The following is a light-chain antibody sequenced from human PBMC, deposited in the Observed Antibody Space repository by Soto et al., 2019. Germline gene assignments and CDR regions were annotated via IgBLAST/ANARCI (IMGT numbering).Light chain of an antibody. CDR3: QQYNFWPPLT. CDR2: DAS. V-gene: IGKV3-15*01. Sequence: EIVMTQSPATLSVSPGERATLSFRASQSVNSNLAWYRQKPGQAPMLLISDASTRATGVPARFSGSGSGTEFTLTISSLQSEDSGIYYCQQYNFWPPLTFGGGTKVEIK. CDR1: QSVNSN. J-gene: IGKJ4*01.